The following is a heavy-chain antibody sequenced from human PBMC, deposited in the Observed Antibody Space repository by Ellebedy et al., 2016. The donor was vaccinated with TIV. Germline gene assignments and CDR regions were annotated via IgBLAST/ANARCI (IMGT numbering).Heavy chain of an antibody. J-gene: IGHJ4*02. V-gene: IGHV3-7*01. CDR3: ARDGFGGFLDS. D-gene: IGHD3-10*01. Sequence: GESLKISCAASGFSFGSFWPSWLRQAPGKGLEWVANIREDGNAKFSADSVKGRFTISRDNAKNSVYLHMNNLRVEDTAVYYCARDGFGGFLDSWGPGTLIIVPS. CDR2: IREDGNAK. CDR1: GFSFGSFW.